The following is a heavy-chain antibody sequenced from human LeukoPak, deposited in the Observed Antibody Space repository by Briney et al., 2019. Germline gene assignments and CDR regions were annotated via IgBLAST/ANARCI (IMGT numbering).Heavy chain of an antibody. J-gene: IGHJ6*03. CDR2: INLSGGST. CDR1: GYTFTSYY. D-gene: IGHD3-10*01. Sequence: ASVKVSCKASGYTFTSYYMHWVRQAPGQGLEWMGIINLSGGSTSYAQKFQGRVTMTRDMSTSTVYMELSSLRSEDTAVYYCARDRKFYGSGSYHLYYYYYMDVWGKGTTVTVSS. V-gene: IGHV1-46*01. CDR3: ARDRKFYGSGSYHLYYYYYMDV.